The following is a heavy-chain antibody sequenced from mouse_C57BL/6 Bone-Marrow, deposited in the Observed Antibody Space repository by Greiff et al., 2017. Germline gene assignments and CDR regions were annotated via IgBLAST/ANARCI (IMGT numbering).Heavy chain of an antibody. J-gene: IGHJ4*01. Sequence: EVKVVESEGGLVQPGSSMKLSCTASGFTFSDYYMAWVRQVPEKGLEWVANINYDGSSTYYLDSLKSRFIISRDNAKNILYLQMSSLKSEDTATYYCARVRYYGSSYAMDYWGQGTSVTVSS. CDR1: GFTFSDYY. V-gene: IGHV5-16*01. CDR3: ARVRYYGSSYAMDY. CDR2: INYDGSST. D-gene: IGHD1-1*01.